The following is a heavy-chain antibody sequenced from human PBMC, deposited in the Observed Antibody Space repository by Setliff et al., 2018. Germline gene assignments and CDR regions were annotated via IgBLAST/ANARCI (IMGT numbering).Heavy chain of an antibody. Sequence: PGGSLRLSCAASGFTFNTYAMSWVRQPPGKGLEWVSSISDTALGIYYADSVRGRFTISRDNTKKTLYLQMNSLRAEDTAVYYCARDFYAGGILYFRSAFDIWGQGTMVTVSS. V-gene: IGHV3-23*01. CDR3: ARDFYAGGILYFRSAFDI. CDR1: GFTFNTYA. J-gene: IGHJ3*02. D-gene: IGHD3-3*01. CDR2: ISDTALGI.